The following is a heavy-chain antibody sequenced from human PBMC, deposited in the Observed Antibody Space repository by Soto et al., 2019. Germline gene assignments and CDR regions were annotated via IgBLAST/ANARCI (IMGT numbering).Heavy chain of an antibody. V-gene: IGHV1-46*01. D-gene: IGHD6-13*01. CDR2: INPFGGST. CDR1: GYTFTRHY. CDR3: ARDLAAAGL. J-gene: IGHJ4*02. Sequence: QVQLVQSGAEVRKPGASVKVSCKESGYTFTRHYIHWVRQAPGQGLEWMAIINPFGGSTNYAQKFRGRVTLTMDTPTSTVYMEVSSMRSEDTAVYYCARDLAAAGLGGQGTMVTVSS.